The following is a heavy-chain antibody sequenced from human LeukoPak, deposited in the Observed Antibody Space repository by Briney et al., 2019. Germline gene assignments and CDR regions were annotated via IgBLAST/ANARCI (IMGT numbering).Heavy chain of an antibody. CDR3: ARDRRGSGWDGELDY. J-gene: IGHJ4*02. CDR1: GFTFSSYA. Sequence: PGRPLRLSCAASGFTFSSYAMHWVRQAPGKGLEWVADISYDGSNKYYADSVKGRFTISRDNSKNTLYLQMNSLRPEDTAVYYCARDRRGSGWDGELDYWGQGTLVTVSS. CDR2: ISYDGSNK. V-gene: IGHV3-30-3*01. D-gene: IGHD6-19*01.